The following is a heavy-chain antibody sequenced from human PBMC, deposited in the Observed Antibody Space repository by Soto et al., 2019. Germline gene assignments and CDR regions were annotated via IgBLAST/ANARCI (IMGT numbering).Heavy chain of an antibody. CDR2: MNPNSGNT. CDR3: ASLTYYDTLTGYYNDVPFGD. J-gene: IGHJ4*02. D-gene: IGHD3-9*01. V-gene: IGHV1-8*01. Sequence: ASVKVSCKASGYTFTSYDINWVRQATGQGLEWMGWMNPNSGNTGYAQKFQGRVTMTRNTSISTAYMELSSLRSVDTAVYYCASLTYYDTLTGYYNDVPFGDWGQGTLVTVSS. CDR1: GYTFTSYD.